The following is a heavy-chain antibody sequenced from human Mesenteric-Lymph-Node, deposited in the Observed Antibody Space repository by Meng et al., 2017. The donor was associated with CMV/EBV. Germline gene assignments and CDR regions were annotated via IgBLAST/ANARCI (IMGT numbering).Heavy chain of an antibody. J-gene: IGHJ6*02. CDR2: ISSSGSTI. V-gene: IGHV3-11*04. Sequence: GESLKISCAASGFTFSDYYMSWIRQAPGKGLEWVSYISSSGSTIYYADSVKGRFTISRDNAKNSLFLQMNSLRAEDTAVYYCAVHANYYYYGMDVWGQGTTVTVSS. CDR1: GFTFSDYY. D-gene: IGHD1-1*01. CDR3: AVHANYYYYGMDV.